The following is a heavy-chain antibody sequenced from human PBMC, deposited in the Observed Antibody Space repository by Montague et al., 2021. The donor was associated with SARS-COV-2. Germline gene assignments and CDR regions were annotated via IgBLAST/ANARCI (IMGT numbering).Heavy chain of an antibody. V-gene: IGHV4-34*01. CDR2: INHSGST. CDR3: ARGSSFVTIFGVVITDPLFDY. J-gene: IGHJ4*02. Sequence: SETLSLTCAVYGGSFSGYYWSWIRQPPGKGLEWIGEINHSGSTNXNPSLESRVTISVDTSKNQFSLKLSSVTAADTAVYYCARGSSFVTIFGVVITDPLFDYWGQGTLVTVSS. CDR1: GGSFSGYY. D-gene: IGHD3-3*01.